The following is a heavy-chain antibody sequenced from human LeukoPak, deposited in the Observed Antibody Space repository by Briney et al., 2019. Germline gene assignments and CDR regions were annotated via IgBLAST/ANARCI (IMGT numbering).Heavy chain of an antibody. D-gene: IGHD4-23*01. V-gene: IGHV1-18*01. CDR3: ASGSLSLDYGGGDY. CDR1: GYTFTSYG. Sequence: ASVKVSCKASGYTFTSYGISWVRQAPGQGLEWMGWISAYNGNTNYAQKLQRRVTMTTDTSTSTAYVELRSLRSDDTAVYYCASGSLSLDYGGGDYWGQGTLVTVSS. CDR2: ISAYNGNT. J-gene: IGHJ4*02.